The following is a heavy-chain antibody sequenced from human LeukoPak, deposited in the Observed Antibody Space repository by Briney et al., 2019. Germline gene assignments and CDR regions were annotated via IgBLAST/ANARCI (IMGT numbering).Heavy chain of an antibody. Sequence: GGSLRLSCAASGFTFTNYAMTWVRQAPGKGLEWVSTIYGSGDGTYYADSVKGRFTISRDNSKNTLYVQMNSLRAEDTAVYYCAKGHAPSGSYAGYWGQGTMVTVSS. J-gene: IGHJ4*02. CDR3: AKGHAPSGSYAGY. V-gene: IGHV3-23*01. CDR1: GFTFTNYA. D-gene: IGHD1-26*01. CDR2: IYGSGDGT.